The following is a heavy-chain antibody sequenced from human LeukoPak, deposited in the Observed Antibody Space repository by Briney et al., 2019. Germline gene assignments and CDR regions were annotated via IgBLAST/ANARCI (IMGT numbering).Heavy chain of an antibody. Sequence: GESLKISCKASRYDFANYWIAWVRQMPGKGLERIGIIYPGDSDTRYSPSFQGQVTISADKSISTAHLQWSSLKVSDTAMYYCARSNDFTNLHSSDSWGQGTLVTVSS. D-gene: IGHD2-8*01. CDR1: RYDFANYW. CDR3: ARSNDFTNLHSSDS. CDR2: IYPGDSDT. J-gene: IGHJ4*02. V-gene: IGHV5-51*01.